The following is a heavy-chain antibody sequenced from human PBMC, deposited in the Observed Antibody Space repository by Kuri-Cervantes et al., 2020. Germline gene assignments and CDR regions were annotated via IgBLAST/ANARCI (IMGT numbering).Heavy chain of an antibody. CDR3: AKDYYDSSGYYYVPDY. D-gene: IGHD3-22*01. CDR1: RFTFSSYA. Sequence: GESLKISCAGSRFTFSSYAMSWVRQAPGKGLEWVSAISGSGGSTYYADSVKGRFTISRDNSKNTLYLQMNSLRAEDTAVYCFAKDYYDSSGYYYVPDYWGQGTLVTVSS. V-gene: IGHV3-23*01. CDR2: ISGSGGST. J-gene: IGHJ4*02.